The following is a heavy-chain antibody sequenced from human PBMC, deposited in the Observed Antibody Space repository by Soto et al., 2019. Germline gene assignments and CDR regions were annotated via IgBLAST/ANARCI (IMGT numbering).Heavy chain of an antibody. CDR3: SRVLCDMDV. CDR2: INPSSGAT. CDR1: GDTFTSNY. J-gene: IGHJ6*02. Sequence: QEQLVQSGAEVKEPGASLKVSCKASGDTFTSNYIHWVRQAPGQGLEWMGRINPSSGATLYAQKFQGRLTLPTDTSTSTVYMDLNSLKSEDSAVYCASRVLCDMDVWGQGTTVTVSS. V-gene: IGHV1-46*01. D-gene: IGHD2-21*01.